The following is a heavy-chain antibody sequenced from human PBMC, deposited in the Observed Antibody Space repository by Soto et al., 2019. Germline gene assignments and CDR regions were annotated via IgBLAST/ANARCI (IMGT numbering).Heavy chain of an antibody. CDR3: XKDASRLLKMATMGRDY. V-gene: IGHV3-30*18. CDR2: ISYDGSNK. Sequence: HPGGSLRLSCAASGFTFSSYGMHWVRQAPGKGLEGVAVISYDGSNKYYADSVKGRFTISRDNSKNTLYLQMNSLRAEDTAVYYCXKDASRLLKMATMGRDYWGQGTLVTVSS. D-gene: IGHD5-12*01. J-gene: IGHJ4*02. CDR1: GFTFSSYG.